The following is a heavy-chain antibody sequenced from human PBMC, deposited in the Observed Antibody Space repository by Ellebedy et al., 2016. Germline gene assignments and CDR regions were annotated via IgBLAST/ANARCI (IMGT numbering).Heavy chain of an antibody. V-gene: IGHV3-30*18. CDR3: AKIQGLEFDL. CDR2: ISSDGSDK. D-gene: IGHD3-16*01. J-gene: IGHJ4*02. CDR1: GFSFSNYA. Sequence: GESLKISXEASGFSFSNYAMHWVRQAPGKGLEWVAIISSDGSDKFYLDSLKGRFTISRDNSKNTLFLQMNSLRAEDTAVYYCAKIQGLEFDLWGQGTLVTVSS.